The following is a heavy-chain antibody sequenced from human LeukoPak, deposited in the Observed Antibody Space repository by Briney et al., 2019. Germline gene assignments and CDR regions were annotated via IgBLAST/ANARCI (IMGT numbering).Heavy chain of an antibody. J-gene: IGHJ4*02. D-gene: IGHD3-10*01. CDR1: GFTFSSYE. Sequence: PGGSLRLSCAASGFTFSSYEMNWVRQAPGKGLEWVSYISSSGSTIYYADSVKGRFTISRDNAKNSLYLQMNSLRAEDTAVYYCARGDYYGSGKYYWGQGTLVTVSS. CDR3: ARGDYYGSGKYY. CDR2: ISSSGSTI. V-gene: IGHV3-48*03.